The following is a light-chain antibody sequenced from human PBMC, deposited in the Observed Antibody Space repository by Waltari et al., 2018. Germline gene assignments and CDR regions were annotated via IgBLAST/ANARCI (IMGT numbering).Light chain of an antibody. CDR3: QQSRQWPRRN. CDR2: YAN. CDR1: ESVGTD. V-gene: IGKV3D-15*01. Sequence: EIVMTQYPVTMSVSPGEGVTLSCTASESVGTDVAWYRHKPGQPPRLLIYYANARATGVPARISGSGSGTDFTLTISSLEPEDFAFYYCQQSRQWPRRNFGQGTKLEI. J-gene: IGKJ2*01.